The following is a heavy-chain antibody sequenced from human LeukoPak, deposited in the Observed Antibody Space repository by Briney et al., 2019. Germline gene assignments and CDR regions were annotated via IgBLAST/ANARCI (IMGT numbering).Heavy chain of an antibody. CDR1: GFTFSNSD. J-gene: IGHJ5*02. CDR2: ITTTSSYI. Sequence: PGGSLRLSCAPSGFTFSNSDMNWVRQAPGKGLEWVSSITTTSSYIYYADSVRGRFTISRDNAKNSLYLLMDSLRVEDTAVYYCARSGCPGGSCYLRYSWLDLWGRGTLVTVSS. V-gene: IGHV3-21*01. CDR3: ARSGCPGGSCYLRYSWLDL. D-gene: IGHD2-15*01.